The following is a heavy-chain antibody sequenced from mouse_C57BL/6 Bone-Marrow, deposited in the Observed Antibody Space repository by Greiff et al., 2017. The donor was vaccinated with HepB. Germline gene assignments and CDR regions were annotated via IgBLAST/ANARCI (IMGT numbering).Heavy chain of an antibody. Sequence: EVKLVESGGGLVQPGGSMKLSCAASGFTFSDAWMDWVRQSPEKGLEWVADIRNKDNNHATYYDESVKGRFTISRDDSKSRVYLQMNSVRAEDTGIYYCTTLYYDGSSYSAYWGQGTLVTVSA. D-gene: IGHD1-1*01. V-gene: IGHV6-6*01. CDR1: GFTFSDAW. J-gene: IGHJ3*01. CDR3: TTLYYDGSSYSAY. CDR2: IRNKDNNHAT.